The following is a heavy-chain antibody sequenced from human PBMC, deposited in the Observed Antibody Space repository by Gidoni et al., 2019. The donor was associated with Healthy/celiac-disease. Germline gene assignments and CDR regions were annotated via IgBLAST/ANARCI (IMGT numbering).Heavy chain of an antibody. CDR3: AKTGFCGGDCSTKPFDY. CDR1: GFGLPRND. D-gene: IGHD2-21*02. V-gene: IGHV3-30*18. J-gene: IGHJ4*02. Sequence: QGHLVGAVGGVGQPGGSLGLSCAASGFGLPRNDMHWVRQAPGKGLECVEVISYDGSNKYYADSVKGRFTISRDNSKNTLYLQMNSLRAEDAAVYYCAKTGFCGGDCSTKPFDYWGQGTLVTVSS. CDR2: ISYDGSNK.